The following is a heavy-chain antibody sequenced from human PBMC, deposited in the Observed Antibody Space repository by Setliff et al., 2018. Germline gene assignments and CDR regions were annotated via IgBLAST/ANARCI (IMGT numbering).Heavy chain of an antibody. J-gene: IGHJ6*02. CDR1: GGSISDYY. D-gene: IGHD2-2*02. CDR3: ARDRQYCSSTNCYTSYFYYYAMDI. CDR2: INHSGST. Sequence: SETLSLTCGGYGGSISDYYWSWIRQPPGKGLEWIGEINHSGSTNYNPSLKSRVTISLDTSRNQVSLKLSSVTAADTAVYYCARDRQYCSSTNCYTSYFYYYAMDIWGQGTTVTVSS. V-gene: IGHV4-34*01.